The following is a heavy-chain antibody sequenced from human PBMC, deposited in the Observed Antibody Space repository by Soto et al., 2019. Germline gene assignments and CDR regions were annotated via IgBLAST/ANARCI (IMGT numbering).Heavy chain of an antibody. D-gene: IGHD6-6*01. V-gene: IGHV3-48*03. CDR1: GCTFSSYE. CDR3: AIDLAARPFYYYGMDV. CDR2: ISISGSTI. Sequence: GGSRRLSCAAAGCTFSSYERNWVRQAPGKGLEWVSYISISGSTIYYADSAKGRFTINRDNAKNSLYLQMNSLRAEDTAVYYCAIDLAARPFYYYGMDVWGQGTTVTVSS. J-gene: IGHJ6*02.